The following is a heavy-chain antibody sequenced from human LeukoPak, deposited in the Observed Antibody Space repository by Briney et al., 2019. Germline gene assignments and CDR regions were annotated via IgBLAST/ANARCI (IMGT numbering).Heavy chain of an antibody. D-gene: IGHD5-18*01. Sequence: SVKVSCKASGGTFSSYAISWVRQAPGQGLEWMGGIIPIFGTANYAQKFQGRVTITADKSTSTAYMELSSLRYEDTAVYYCAVDYVDTAMALDYWGQGTLVTVSS. CDR1: GGTFSSYA. CDR3: AVDYVDTAMALDY. J-gene: IGHJ4*02. V-gene: IGHV1-69*06. CDR2: IIPIFGTA.